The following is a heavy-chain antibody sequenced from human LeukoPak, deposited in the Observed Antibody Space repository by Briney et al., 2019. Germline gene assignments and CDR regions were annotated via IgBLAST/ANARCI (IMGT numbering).Heavy chain of an antibody. J-gene: IGHJ6*03. Sequence: PGGSLRLPCAASGFTFSSYAMSWVRQAPGKGLEWVSAISGSGGSTYYADSVKGRFTISRDNSKNTLYLQMNSLRAEDTAVYYCAKARRRVEMATIGDYYYYMDVWGKGTTVTVSS. D-gene: IGHD5-24*01. CDR1: GFTFSSYA. V-gene: IGHV3-23*01. CDR2: ISGSGGST. CDR3: AKARRRVEMATIGDYYYYMDV.